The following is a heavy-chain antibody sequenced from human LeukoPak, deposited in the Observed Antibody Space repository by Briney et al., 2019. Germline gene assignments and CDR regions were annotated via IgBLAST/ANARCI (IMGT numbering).Heavy chain of an antibody. Sequence: ASVKVSCKASGYIFTSYYMHWVRQAPGQGLEWMGILNPSGGSTNYAQRFQGRVTMTRDMSTSTVYMELSSLRSEDTAVYYCARGRRSGSYFGYWGQGTLVTVSS. CDR2: LNPSGGST. D-gene: IGHD1-26*01. J-gene: IGHJ4*02. CDR3: ARGRRSGSYFGY. CDR1: GYIFTSYY. V-gene: IGHV1-46*01.